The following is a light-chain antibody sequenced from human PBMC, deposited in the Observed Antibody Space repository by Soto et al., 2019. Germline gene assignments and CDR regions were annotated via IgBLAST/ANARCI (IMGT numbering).Light chain of an antibody. Sequence: EIVLTQSPATLSLSPGERATLSCRASQSVSSYLAWYQQKPGQAPRLLIYDASNRATGIPARFSGSGSGTDFTLTISSLEPEYCAVYYCQQRSNWHQTFGQGTKVDIK. J-gene: IGKJ1*01. CDR1: QSVSSY. CDR2: DAS. CDR3: QQRSNWHQT. V-gene: IGKV3-11*01.